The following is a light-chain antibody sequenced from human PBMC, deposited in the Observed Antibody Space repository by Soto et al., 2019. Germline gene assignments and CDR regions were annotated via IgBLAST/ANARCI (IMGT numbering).Light chain of an antibody. J-gene: IGKJ4*01. Sequence: EIVLTQSPATLSLSPGERATLSCRASQSVSSYLAWYQQKPGQAPRLLIYDASNRATGIPARFSRSGSGTDFTLTISSLEPEDFAVYYCQQRSNWSLTFGGGTKVEIK. V-gene: IGKV3-11*01. CDR2: DAS. CDR1: QSVSSY. CDR3: QQRSNWSLT.